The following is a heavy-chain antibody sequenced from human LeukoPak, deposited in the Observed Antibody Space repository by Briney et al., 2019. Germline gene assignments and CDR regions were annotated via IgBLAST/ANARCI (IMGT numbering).Heavy chain of an antibody. CDR3: AKGAKVRSSPKNYYYYGMDV. D-gene: IGHD6-13*01. CDR1: GFTFSSYG. V-gene: IGHV3-30*18. J-gene: IGHJ6*02. Sequence: GGSLRLSCAASGFTFSSYGMHWVRQAPGKGLEWVAVISYGGSNKYYADSVKGRFTISRDNSKNTLYLQMNSLRAEDTAVYYCAKGAKVRSSPKNYYYYGMDVWGQGTTVTVSS. CDR2: ISYGGSNK.